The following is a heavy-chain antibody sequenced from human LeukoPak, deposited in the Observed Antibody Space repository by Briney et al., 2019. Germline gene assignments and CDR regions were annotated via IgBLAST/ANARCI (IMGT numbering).Heavy chain of an antibody. Sequence: GGSLRLSCAASGFTFSSYSMNWVRQAPGKGLEWVSSISSSSSYIYYADSVKGRFTISRDNAKNSLYLQMNSLRAEDTAVYYCARGGGYSAWFDPWGQGTLVTVSS. CDR2: ISSSSSYI. CDR1: GFTFSSYS. CDR3: ARGGGYSAWFDP. J-gene: IGHJ5*02. D-gene: IGHD2-15*01. V-gene: IGHV3-21*01.